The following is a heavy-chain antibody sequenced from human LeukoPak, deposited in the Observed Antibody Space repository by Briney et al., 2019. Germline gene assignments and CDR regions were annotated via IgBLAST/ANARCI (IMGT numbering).Heavy chain of an antibody. CDR2: IGPSGSPT. D-gene: IGHD2/OR15-2a*01. CDR1: GFTFGTYA. J-gene: IGHJ4*02. CDR3: ARSILGGFDY. Sequence: GGSLRLSCAASGFTFGTYAMTWVRQAPGKGLEWVSIIGPSGSPTFYADSVRGRFTISRDNAKNSLSLQMNSLRAEDSALYYCARSILGGFDYWGQGTLVTVSS. V-gene: IGHV3-21*01.